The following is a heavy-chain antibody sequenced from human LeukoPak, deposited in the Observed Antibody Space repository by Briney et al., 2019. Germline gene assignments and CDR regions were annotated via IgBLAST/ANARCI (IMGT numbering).Heavy chain of an antibody. J-gene: IGHJ4*02. CDR2: ISSSGSTI. CDR3: ARVLVVRGGDY. CDR1: GFTFSSYE. D-gene: IGHD3-10*01. Sequence: GGSLRLSCAAPGFTFSSYEMNWVRQAPGKGLEWVSYISSSGSTIYYADSVKGRSTISRDNAKNSLYLQMNSLRAEDTAVYYCARVLVVRGGDYWGQGTLVTVSS. V-gene: IGHV3-48*03.